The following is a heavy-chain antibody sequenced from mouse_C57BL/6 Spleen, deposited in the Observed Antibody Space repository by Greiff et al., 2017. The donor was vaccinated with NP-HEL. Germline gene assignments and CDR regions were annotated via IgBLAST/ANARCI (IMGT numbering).Heavy chain of an antibody. Sequence: QVQLQQPGAELVKPGASVKMSCKASGYTFTSYWITWVKQRPGQGLEWIGDIYPGSGSTNYNEKFKSKATLTVDTSSSTAYMQLSSLTSEDSAVYYCARERDGGSHWYFDVWGTGTTVTVSS. CDR2: IYPGSGST. D-gene: IGHD2-3*01. CDR3: ARERDGGSHWYFDV. CDR1: GYTFTSYW. V-gene: IGHV1-55*01. J-gene: IGHJ1*03.